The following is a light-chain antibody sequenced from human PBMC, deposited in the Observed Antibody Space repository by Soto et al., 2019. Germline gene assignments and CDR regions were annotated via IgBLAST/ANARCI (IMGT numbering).Light chain of an antibody. J-gene: IGKJ1*01. Sequence: EIVLTQSPGTLSLSPGERATLSCRASQSVSSFYLAWYKHKPGQAPRLLIYGASSRATGIPDRISGSGSGTDFTLTISRLEPEDFAVYYCQQYGSSPWTFGQGTKVEIK. CDR2: GAS. CDR3: QQYGSSPWT. CDR1: QSVSSFY. V-gene: IGKV3-20*01.